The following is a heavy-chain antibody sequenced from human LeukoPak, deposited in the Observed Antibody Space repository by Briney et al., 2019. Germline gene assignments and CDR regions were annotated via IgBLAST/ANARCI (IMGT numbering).Heavy chain of an antibody. V-gene: IGHV3-23*01. Sequence: GGSLRLSCAASGFTFSSYAMSRVRQAPGKGLEWVSAISGSGGSTYYADSVKGRFTISRDNSKNTLYLQMNSLRAEDTAVYYCAKMTGEIAAAGTLYDYWGQGTLVTVSS. CDR2: ISGSGGST. D-gene: IGHD6-13*01. CDR1: GFTFSSYA. J-gene: IGHJ4*02. CDR3: AKMTGEIAAAGTLYDY.